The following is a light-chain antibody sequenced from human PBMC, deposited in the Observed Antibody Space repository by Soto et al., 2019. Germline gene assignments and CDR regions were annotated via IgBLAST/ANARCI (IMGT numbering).Light chain of an antibody. CDR1: SSNIGNNH. Sequence: QSVLTQPPSVSAAPGQKVTVSCSGSSSNIGNNHVSWYQHLPGTAPKVLVYDNNKRPSGIPDRFSGSKSATSATLDITGLQTGDEADYYCGSWDRSLRGWVFGGGTKVTVL. V-gene: IGLV1-51*01. CDR3: GSWDRSLRGWV. J-gene: IGLJ3*02. CDR2: DNN.